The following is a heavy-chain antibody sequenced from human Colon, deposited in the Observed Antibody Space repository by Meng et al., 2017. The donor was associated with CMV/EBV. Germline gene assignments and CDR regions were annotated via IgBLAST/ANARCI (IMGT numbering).Heavy chain of an antibody. CDR1: GYTFTSYY. Sequence: ASVKVSCKASGYTFTSYYMHWVRQAPGQGLEWMGIINPSGGSTSYAQKFQGRVTMTRDTSTSTVYMELSSLRSEDTAVYYCARDQLRFLEWLSPSHPFDYWGQGTLVTVSS. D-gene: IGHD3-3*01. V-gene: IGHV1-46*01. CDR3: ARDQLRFLEWLSPSHPFDY. CDR2: INPSGGST. J-gene: IGHJ4*02.